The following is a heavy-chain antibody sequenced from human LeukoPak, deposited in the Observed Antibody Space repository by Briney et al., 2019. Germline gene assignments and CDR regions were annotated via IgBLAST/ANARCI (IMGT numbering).Heavy chain of an antibody. J-gene: IGHJ4*02. V-gene: IGHV4-30-2*01. CDR3: ARSGSPPNEDLGYCSGGSCSPPAELKYYFDY. Sequence: PSQTLSLTCAVSGGSISSGGYSWGWIRQPPGKGLEWIGEINHSGSTNYNPSLKSRVTISVDTSKNQFSLKLSSVTAADTAVYYCARSGSPPNEDLGYCSGGSCSPPAELKYYFDYWGQGTLVTVSS. CDR1: GGSISSGGYS. CDR2: INHSGST. D-gene: IGHD2-15*01.